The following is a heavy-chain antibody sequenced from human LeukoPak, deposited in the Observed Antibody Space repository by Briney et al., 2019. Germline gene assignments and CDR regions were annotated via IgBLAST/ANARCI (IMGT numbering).Heavy chain of an antibody. J-gene: IGHJ5*02. CDR2: ISSSGSTI. Sequence: PGGSLRLSCAASGFTFSDYYMSWIRQAPGKGLEWVSYISSSGSTIYYADSVKGRFTISRDNAKNSLYLQMNSLRAGDTAVYYCARDGYKYYYDSSGYYNWFDPWGQGTLVTVSS. CDR3: ARDGYKYYYDSSGYYNWFDP. CDR1: GFTFSDYY. V-gene: IGHV3-11*01. D-gene: IGHD3-22*01.